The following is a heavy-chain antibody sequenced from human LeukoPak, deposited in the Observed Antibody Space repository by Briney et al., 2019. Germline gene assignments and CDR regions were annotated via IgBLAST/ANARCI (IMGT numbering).Heavy chain of an antibody. CDR2: INHSGST. Sequence: SETLSLTCAVYGGSFSGYYWSWIRQPPGKGLEWIGEINHSGSTNYNPSLKSRVTISVDTSKNQFSLKLSSVTAADTAVYYCARGWYGSDYWGQGTLVTVSS. V-gene: IGHV4-34*01. J-gene: IGHJ4*02. CDR1: GGSFSGYY. CDR3: ARGWYGSDY. D-gene: IGHD6-13*01.